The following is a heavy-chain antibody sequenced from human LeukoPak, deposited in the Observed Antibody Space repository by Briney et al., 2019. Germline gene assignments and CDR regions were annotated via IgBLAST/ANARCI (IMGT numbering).Heavy chain of an antibody. V-gene: IGHV1-18*01. CDR2: ISAYNGNT. CDR3: ARGWGYCSSTSCLGDY. CDR1: GYTFTSYG. D-gene: IGHD2-2*01. Sequence: ASVKVSCKASGYTFTSYGICWVRQAPGQGLEWMGWISAYNGNTNYAQKLQGRVTMTTDTSTSTAYMELRSLRSDDTAVYYCARGWGYCSSTSCLGDYWGQGTLVTVSS. J-gene: IGHJ4*02.